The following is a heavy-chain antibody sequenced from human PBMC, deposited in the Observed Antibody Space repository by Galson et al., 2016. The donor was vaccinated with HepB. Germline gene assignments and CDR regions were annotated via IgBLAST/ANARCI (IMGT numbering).Heavy chain of an antibody. D-gene: IGHD3-16*01. CDR3: ARDWGSIKGGYYFDS. CDR1: GDAFTSYA. V-gene: IGHV1-69*13. CDR2: IIPLFHSA. Sequence: SVKVSCKASGDAFTSYAISWVRQAPGQGLEWVGGIIPLFHSAKYAQKFQGRVTITADESTNTAYMELSSLRSDDTAMYYCARDWGSIKGGYYFDSWGQGTLVTVSS. J-gene: IGHJ4*02.